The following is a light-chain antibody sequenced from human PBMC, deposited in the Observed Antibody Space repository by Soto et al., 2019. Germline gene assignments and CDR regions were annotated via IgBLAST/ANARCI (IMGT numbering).Light chain of an antibody. CDR2: AAS. V-gene: IGKV1-39*01. CDR3: HQTDSIPET. J-gene: IGKJ1*01. CDR1: QSISLF. Sequence: DIQMTQSPSSLSASVGDTVTITCRASQSISLFLNWYQQKPGKAPKLLIYAASSLQSGFPSRFSGNGSGTDFTLTISSLQPEDCATYYCHQTDSIPETFGQGTKVEIK.